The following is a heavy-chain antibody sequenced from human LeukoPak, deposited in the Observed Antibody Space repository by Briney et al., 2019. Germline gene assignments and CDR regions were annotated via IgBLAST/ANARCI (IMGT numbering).Heavy chain of an antibody. D-gene: IGHD3-22*01. J-gene: IGHJ4*02. V-gene: IGHV1-2*02. CDR1: GYTFTGYY. CDR2: INPNSGGT. CDR3: ARDRPPYDSSGYPSDY. Sequence: ASVKVSCKASGYTFTGYYMHWVRQAPGQGLGWMGWINPNSGGTNYAQKFQGRVTMTRDTSISTAYMELSRLRSDDTAVYYCARDRPPYDSSGYPSDYWGQGTLVTVSS.